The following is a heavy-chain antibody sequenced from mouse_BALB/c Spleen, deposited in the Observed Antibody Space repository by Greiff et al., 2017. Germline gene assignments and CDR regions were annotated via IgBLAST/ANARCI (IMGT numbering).Heavy chain of an antibody. CDR3: TRSYGSSYGGAMDY. CDR1: GYTFTSYY. D-gene: IGHD1-1*01. V-gene: IGHV1S81*02. CDR2: INPSNGGT. Sequence: QVQLQQSGAELVKPGASVKLSCKASGYTFTSYYMYWVKQRPGQGLEWIGEINPSNGGTNFNEKFKSKATLTVDKSSSTAYMQLSSLTSEDSAVDYCTRSYGSSYGGAMDYWGQGTSVTVSS. J-gene: IGHJ4*01.